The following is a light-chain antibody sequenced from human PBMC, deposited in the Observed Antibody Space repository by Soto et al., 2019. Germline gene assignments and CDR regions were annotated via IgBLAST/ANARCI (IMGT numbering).Light chain of an antibody. CDR1: QSISSW. CDR3: QQYSNWPPIT. CDR2: DAS. J-gene: IGKJ5*01. Sequence: DIQMTQSPSTLSASIGDTISITCRASQSISSWLAWYQQKPGKAPKLLMYDASTLESGVPSRFSGSGSGTEFTLTISSLQSEDFAVYYCQQYSNWPPITFGQGTRLEIK. V-gene: IGKV1-5*01.